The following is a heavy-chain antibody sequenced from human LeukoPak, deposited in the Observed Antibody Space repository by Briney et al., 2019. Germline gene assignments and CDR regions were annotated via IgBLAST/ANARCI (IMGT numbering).Heavy chain of an antibody. V-gene: IGHV3-21*01. J-gene: IGHJ4*02. D-gene: IGHD6-13*01. CDR2: ISSSSSYI. CDR3: ARDRESSSWFDY. CDR1: GFTFSIYS. Sequence: GGSLRLSCPASGFTFSIYSMNWVRQAPWKGLEWVSSISSSSSYIYYADSVKGRFTISRDNAKNSLYLQMNSLRAEDTAVYYCARDRESSSWFDYWGQGTLVTVSS.